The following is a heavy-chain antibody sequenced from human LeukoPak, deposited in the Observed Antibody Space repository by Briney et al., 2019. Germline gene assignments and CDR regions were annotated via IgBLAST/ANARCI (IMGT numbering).Heavy chain of an antibody. V-gene: IGHV4-30-4*01. CDR2: IYYNGGT. CDR3: ARDQVVSDYYDSSGYYGYYYYGMDV. CDR1: GGSISSGDYY. Sequence: SETLSLTCTVSGGSISSGDYYWSWIRQPPGKGLEWIGYIYYNGGTYYNPSLKSRVTISVDTSKNQFSLKLSSVTAADTAVYYCARDQVVSDYYDSSGYYGYYYYGMDVWGQGTTVTVSS. D-gene: IGHD3-22*01. J-gene: IGHJ6*02.